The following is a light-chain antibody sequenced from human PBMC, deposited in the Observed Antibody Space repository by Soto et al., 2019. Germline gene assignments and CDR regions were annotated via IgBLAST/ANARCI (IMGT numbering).Light chain of an antibody. Sequence: DIQMTQSPSTLSASVGDRVTITCRARQSISNWVAWYQQKPGTAPNLLIYKASTLQSEVPSRFSGSGPGTEFDLTISSLPPHDPTTYYCQQYSDNWTFCQGS. CDR2: KAS. V-gene: IGKV1-5*03. J-gene: IGKJ1*01. CDR1: QSISNW. CDR3: QQYSDNWT.